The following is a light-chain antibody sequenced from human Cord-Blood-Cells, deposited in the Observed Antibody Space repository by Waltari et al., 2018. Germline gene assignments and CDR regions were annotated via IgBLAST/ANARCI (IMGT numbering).Light chain of an antibody. J-gene: IGLJ1*01. CDR2: SNN. CDR3: AAWDDSLNGYV. Sequence: QSVLTQPPSASGTPGQRVTISCSASSSNIGRNTVNWYQQLPGTAPKLLIYSNNQRPSGVPDRFSGSKSGTSASLAISGLQSEDEADYYCAAWDDSLNGYVFGTGTKVTVL. V-gene: IGLV1-44*01. CDR1: SSNIGRNT.